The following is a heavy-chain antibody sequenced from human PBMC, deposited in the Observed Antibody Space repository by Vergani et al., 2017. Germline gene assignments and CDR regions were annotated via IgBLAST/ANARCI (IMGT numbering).Heavy chain of an antibody. D-gene: IGHD2-15*01. CDR1: GGTFSRYA. CDR2: IIPIFGTA. Sequence: QVQLVQSGAEVKKPASSVKVSCQASGGTFSRYAISWVRQAPGQGLEWMGGIIPIFGTANYAQQCQGRVTITAVEFTSTAYMELTSLRSEETAVYYCARDCGSGSCYSYGLDVWGQGTTITVSS. J-gene: IGHJ6*02. CDR3: ARDCGSGSCYSYGLDV. V-gene: IGHV1-69*12.